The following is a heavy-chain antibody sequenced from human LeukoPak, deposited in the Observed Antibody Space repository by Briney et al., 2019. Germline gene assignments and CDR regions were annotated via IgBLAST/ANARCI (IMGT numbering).Heavy chain of an antibody. J-gene: IGHJ6*02. CDR3: ARTRGSSWEVYYYYGMDV. CDR1: GYTFTSYG. Sequence: ASVKVSCKASGYTFTSYGISWVRQAPGQGLEWMGRISAYNGNTNYAQKLQGRVTMTTDTSTSTAYMELRSPRSDDTAVYYCARTRGSSWEVYYYYGMDVWGQGTTVTVSS. D-gene: IGHD6-13*01. V-gene: IGHV1-18*01. CDR2: ISAYNGNT.